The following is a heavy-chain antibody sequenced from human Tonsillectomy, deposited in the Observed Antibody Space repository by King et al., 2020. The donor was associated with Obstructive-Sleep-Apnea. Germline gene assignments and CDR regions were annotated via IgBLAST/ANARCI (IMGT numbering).Heavy chain of an antibody. CDR1: GYTFTGYY. V-gene: IGHV1-2*04. D-gene: IGHD5-24*01. CDR2: INPNSGGT. J-gene: IGHJ4*02. CDR3: ATGRDGYNLGPFDF. Sequence: VQLVESGAEVKKPGASVKVSCKASGYTFTGYYMHWVRHAPGQGLEWMGWINPNSGGTHYAQKFQGWVTMTRDTSISTAYMELSRLKSDDTAVYYCATGRDGYNLGPFDFWGQGTLVTVSS.